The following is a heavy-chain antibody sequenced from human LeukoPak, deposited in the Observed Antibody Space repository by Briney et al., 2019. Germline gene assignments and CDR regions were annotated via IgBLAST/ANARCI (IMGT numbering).Heavy chain of an antibody. V-gene: IGHV3-30*18. CDR3: AQGNARRGSSGYDILDY. D-gene: IGHD5-12*01. Sequence: PGGSLRLSSAASGFTFSSYGMHWVRQAPGKGLEWVAVISYDGSNKYYADSVKGRFTISRDNSKNTLYLQMNSLRAEDTAVYYCAQGNARRGSSGYDILDYWGQGTLVTVSS. CDR1: GFTFSSYG. CDR2: ISYDGSNK. J-gene: IGHJ4*02.